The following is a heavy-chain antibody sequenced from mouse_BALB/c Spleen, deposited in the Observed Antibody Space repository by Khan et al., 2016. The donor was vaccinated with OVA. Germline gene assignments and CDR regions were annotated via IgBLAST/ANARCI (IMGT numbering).Heavy chain of an antibody. V-gene: IGHV14-3*02. Sequence: VRLQQSGAEVVKPGASVKLSCTGSGFTIKDTYIHWVKQRPEQGLEWIGRIDPANDNTKYDPSFQAKATIASDTSSNTAYLQLSSLTSEDTAVYYGASPFMITTGFAYWGQGTLVTVSA. CDR2: IDPANDNT. D-gene: IGHD2-4*01. J-gene: IGHJ3*01. CDR1: GFTIKDTY. CDR3: ASPFMITTGFAY.